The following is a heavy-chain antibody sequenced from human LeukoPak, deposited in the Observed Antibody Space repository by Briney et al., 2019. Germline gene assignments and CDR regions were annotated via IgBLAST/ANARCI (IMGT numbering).Heavy chain of an antibody. CDR2: INHSGST. CDR3: ASLYGDYG. Sequence: SETLSLTCTVSGGSISSYYWSWIRQPPGKGLEWIGEINHSGSTNYNPSLKSRVTISVDTSKNQFSLKLSSVTAADTAVYYCASLYGDYGWGQGTLVTVSS. D-gene: IGHD4-17*01. J-gene: IGHJ4*02. V-gene: IGHV4-34*01. CDR1: GGSISSYY.